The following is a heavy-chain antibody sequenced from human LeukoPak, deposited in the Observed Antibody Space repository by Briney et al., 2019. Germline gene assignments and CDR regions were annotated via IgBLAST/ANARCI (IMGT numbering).Heavy chain of an antibody. CDR1: GFPFSDYA. CDR2: IASETYGGTA. CDR3: TRDQTPYY. Sequence: GGSLRLSCAASGFPFSDYAMTWVRQAPGKGLEWVGFIASETYGGTAEYAASVKGRFIISRDDSKSIAYLQMNSLKTEDTAVYYCTRDQTPYYWGQGTLVTVSS. J-gene: IGHJ4*02. V-gene: IGHV3-49*04.